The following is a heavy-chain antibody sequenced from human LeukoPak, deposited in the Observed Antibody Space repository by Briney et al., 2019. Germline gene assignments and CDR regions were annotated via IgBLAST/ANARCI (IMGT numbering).Heavy chain of an antibody. CDR3: ARERDDYYFDY. Sequence: PGGSLRLSCAASGFTLRGYEMNWVRQAPGKGLEWVSYISRSGTIISYADSVRGRLTISRDNAKNSLYLQMNGLRAEDTVVYYCARERDDYYFDYWGQGTLVTVSS. D-gene: IGHD3-3*01. J-gene: IGHJ4*02. CDR1: GFTLRGYE. CDR2: ISRSGTII. V-gene: IGHV3-48*03.